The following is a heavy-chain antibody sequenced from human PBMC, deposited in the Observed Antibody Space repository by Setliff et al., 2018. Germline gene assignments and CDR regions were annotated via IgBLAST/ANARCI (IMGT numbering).Heavy chain of an antibody. CDR1: GGSISSSRHC. Sequence: SETLSLTCTVSGGSISSSRHCWGGIRQPPGKGLEWIGTIYYSGSTYYNPSLKSRVTISVDTSKNQFSLKLSSVTAADTAVYYCAREAVYSSSWYFYYYGMDVWGQGTTVTVSS. J-gene: IGHJ6*02. V-gene: IGHV4-39*07. CDR2: IYYSGST. CDR3: AREAVYSSSWYFYYYGMDV. D-gene: IGHD6-13*01.